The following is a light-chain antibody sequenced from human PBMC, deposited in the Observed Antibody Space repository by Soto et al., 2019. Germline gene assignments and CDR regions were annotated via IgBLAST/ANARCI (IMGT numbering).Light chain of an antibody. CDR3: QTWGTGIHVV. V-gene: IGLV4-69*01. CDR2: LDSDGSH. Sequence: QAVVTQSPSASASLGASVKLTCTLSSGHSSYAIAWHQQQPEKGPRYLMKLDSDGSHTKGDAIPDRFSGSSSGAERYLTISSLQSEDEGDYYCQTWGTGIHVVFGGGTKLTVL. J-gene: IGLJ2*01. CDR1: SGHSSYA.